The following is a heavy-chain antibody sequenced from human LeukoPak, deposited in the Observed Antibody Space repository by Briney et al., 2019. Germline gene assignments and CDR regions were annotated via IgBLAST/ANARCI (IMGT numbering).Heavy chain of an antibody. D-gene: IGHD6-13*01. J-gene: IGHJ4*02. V-gene: IGHV1-2*02. Sequence: GASVKVSCKASGYTFTSYYMHWVRQAPGQGLEWMGWINPNSGGTNYAQKFQGRVTMTRDTSISTAYMELSRLRSDDTAVYYCARAIEQQQLVPVYWGQGTLVTVSS. CDR2: INPNSGGT. CDR1: GYTFTSYY. CDR3: ARAIEQQQLVPVY.